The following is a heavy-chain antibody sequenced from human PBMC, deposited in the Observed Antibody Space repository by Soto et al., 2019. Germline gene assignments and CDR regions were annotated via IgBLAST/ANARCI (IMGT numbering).Heavy chain of an antibody. CDR1: GYTFTSYG. CDR2: ISAYNGNT. D-gene: IGHD6-13*01. CDR3: ARGSRAAAGRYGPGY. J-gene: IGHJ4*02. Sequence: GASVKVSCKASGYTFTSYGISWVRQAPGQGLEWMGWISAYNGNTNYSQKFQGRVTITRDTSTSTAYMELSSLRSEDTAVYYCARGSRAAAGRYGPGYWGQGTLVTVSS. V-gene: IGHV1-18*01.